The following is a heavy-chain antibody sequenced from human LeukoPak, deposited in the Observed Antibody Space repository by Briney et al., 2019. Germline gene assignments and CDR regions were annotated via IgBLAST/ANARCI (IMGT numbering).Heavy chain of an antibody. J-gene: IGHJ4*02. V-gene: IGHV1-2*02. CDR1: GYTFTNYP. Sequence: ASVKVSCKASGYTFTNYPKHWVRQAPGQGLEWMGWINPNSGGTNYAQKFQGRVTMTRDTSISTAYMELSSLRSDDTAMYYCTRALGSDYWGQGTLVTVSS. CDR2: INPNSGGT. CDR3: TRALGSDY. D-gene: IGHD1-26*01.